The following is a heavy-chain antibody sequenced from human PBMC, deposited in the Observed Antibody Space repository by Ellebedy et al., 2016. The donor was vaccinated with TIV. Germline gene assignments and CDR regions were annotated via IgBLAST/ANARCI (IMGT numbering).Heavy chain of an antibody. CDR2: INPSGGST. J-gene: IGHJ6*02. CDR1: GYTFTSYY. CDR3: ARTVGAPNYYYYGMDV. D-gene: IGHD2-15*01. V-gene: IGHV1-46*01. Sequence: ASVKVSXXASGYTFTSYYMHWVRQAPGQELEWMGIINPSGGSTSYAQKFQGRVTMTRDTSTSTVYMELSSLRSEDTAVYYCARTVGAPNYYYYGMDVWGQGTTVTVSS.